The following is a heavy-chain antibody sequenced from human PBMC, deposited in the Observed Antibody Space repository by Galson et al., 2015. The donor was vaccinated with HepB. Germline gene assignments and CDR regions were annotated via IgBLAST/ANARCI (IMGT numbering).Heavy chain of an antibody. CDR1: GYSFTSYG. D-gene: IGHD3-3*01. CDR2: ISAYNGNT. Sequence: QSGAEVKKPGESLRISCKGSGYSFTSYGISWVRQAPGQGLEWMGWISAYNGNTNYAQKLQGRVTMTTDTSTSTAYMELRSLRSDDTAVYYCARGFTILFFDPWGQGTLVTVSS. J-gene: IGHJ5*02. CDR3: ARGFTILFFDP. V-gene: IGHV1-18*04.